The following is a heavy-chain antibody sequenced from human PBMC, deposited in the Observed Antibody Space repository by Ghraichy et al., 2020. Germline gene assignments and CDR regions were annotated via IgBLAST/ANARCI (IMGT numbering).Heavy chain of an antibody. V-gene: IGHV3-23*01. CDR2: ISSRGGYT. J-gene: IGHJ3*01. D-gene: IGHD2-2*01. CDR1: GFTFSNYA. CDR3: AKDRYCTSTTCSDAFDV. Sequence: GGSLRLSCAASGFTFSNYAMSWVRQAPGKGLEWVSAISSRGGYTFNADSVKGRFTMSRDNSKNTLSLQMNTLKAEDTAVYYCAKDRYCTSTTCSDAFDVWGQGTFVSVSS.